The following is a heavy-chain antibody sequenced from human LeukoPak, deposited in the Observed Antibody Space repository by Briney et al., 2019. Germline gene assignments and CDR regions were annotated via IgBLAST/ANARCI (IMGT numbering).Heavy chain of an antibody. V-gene: IGHV4-38-2*02. J-gene: IGHJ5*02. CDR3: ARDRPTLSGWSWFDP. Sequence: SETLSLTCAVSVYSISSDYYWGWIRQSPGKGPEWIGTISHSGSTCYNPSLKSRVTISVDKSKNQFSLKLTSVTAADTAVYYCARDRPTLSGWSWFDPWGQGTLVTVSS. D-gene: IGHD6-19*01. CDR1: VYSISSDYY. CDR2: ISHSGST.